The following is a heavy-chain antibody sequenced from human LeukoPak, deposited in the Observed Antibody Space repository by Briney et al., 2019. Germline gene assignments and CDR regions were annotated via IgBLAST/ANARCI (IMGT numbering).Heavy chain of an antibody. CDR1: GFTFYDYA. V-gene: IGHV3-9*01. J-gene: IGHJ6*02. D-gene: IGHD2-15*01. CDR2: ISWNSGSI. Sequence: PGGSLRLSCAASGFTFYDYAMHWVRHAPGKGLEWVSGISWNSGSIGYADSVKGRFTISRDNAKNSLYLQMNSLRAEDTALYYCAKAQGILPNYYYYGMDVWGQGTTVTVSS. CDR3: AKAQGILPNYYYYGMDV.